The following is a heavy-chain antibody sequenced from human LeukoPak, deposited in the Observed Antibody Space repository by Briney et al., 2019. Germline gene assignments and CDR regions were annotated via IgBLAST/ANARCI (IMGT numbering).Heavy chain of an antibody. V-gene: IGHV4-34*01. D-gene: IGHD5-24*01. Sequence: SETLSLTCAVYGGSFSGYYWSWIRQPPGKGLEWIGCIHPSGDTYYKPSLNSRVSISGDASRNRFSLKLTSVTAADTAVYFCARGGPDGHCRGNACYNYPFDFWGQGALVTVSS. J-gene: IGHJ4*02. CDR3: ARGGPDGHCRGNACYNYPFDF. CDR2: IHPSGDT. CDR1: GGSFSGYY.